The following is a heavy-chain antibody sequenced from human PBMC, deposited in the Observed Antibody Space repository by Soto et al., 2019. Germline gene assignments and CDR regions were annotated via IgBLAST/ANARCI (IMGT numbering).Heavy chain of an antibody. J-gene: IGHJ6*02. Sequence: GSLRPSCAASGFTVSSNYMSWVRQAPGKGLEWVSVIYSGGSTYYADSVKGRFTISRHNSKNTLYLQMNSLRAEDTAVYYCARTLVVPAAIGFYYYGMDVWGQGTTVTVSS. CDR3: ARTLVVPAAIGFYYYGMDV. D-gene: IGHD2-2*01. CDR2: IYSGGST. V-gene: IGHV3-53*04. CDR1: GFTVSSNY.